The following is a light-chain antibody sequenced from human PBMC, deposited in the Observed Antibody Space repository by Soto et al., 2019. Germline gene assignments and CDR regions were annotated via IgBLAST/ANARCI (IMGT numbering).Light chain of an antibody. CDR2: LGS. CDR3: MQALQTPLT. CDR1: QGLLHSNGYYY. Sequence: DIVMTQSPLSLPVTPGEPASISCRSSQGLLHSNGYYYLDWYLQKPGQSPQLLIYLGSNRASGVPERFSGSGSGTDFTLKISRVEAEDVGVYYCMQALQTPLTFGGGTKVEIK. J-gene: IGKJ4*01. V-gene: IGKV2-28*01.